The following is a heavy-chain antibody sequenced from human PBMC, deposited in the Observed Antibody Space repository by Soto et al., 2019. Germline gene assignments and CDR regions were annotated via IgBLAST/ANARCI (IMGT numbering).Heavy chain of an antibody. Sequence: PSETLSLTCAVSGGSISGSNWWTWVRQPPGKGLEWIGEIWHSGSSNYNPSLKSRVTISVDKSKNQFSLKLTSVTAADTAVYYCARGKKANYCHSGIYHKTDWFDPWGQGALVTVSS. CDR1: GGSISGSNW. CDR2: IWHSGSS. CDR3: ARGKKANYCHSGIYHKTDWFDP. V-gene: IGHV4-4*02. J-gene: IGHJ5*02. D-gene: IGHD2-15*01.